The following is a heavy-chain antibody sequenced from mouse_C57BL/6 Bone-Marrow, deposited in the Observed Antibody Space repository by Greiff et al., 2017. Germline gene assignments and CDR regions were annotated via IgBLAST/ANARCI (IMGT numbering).Heavy chain of an antibody. Sequence: EVKLVESGGGLVQPGGSLKLSCAASGFTFSDYGMHWVRQAPEKGLEWVAYISSGSSTIYYAYTGKGRFTISRDNAKNTLFLQMTSLRSEDTAMYYCARRYYPRCDYWGQGTTLTVSS. CDR1: GFTFSDYG. CDR3: ARRYYPRCDY. J-gene: IGHJ2*01. CDR2: ISSGSSTI. V-gene: IGHV5-17*01. D-gene: IGHD1-1*02.